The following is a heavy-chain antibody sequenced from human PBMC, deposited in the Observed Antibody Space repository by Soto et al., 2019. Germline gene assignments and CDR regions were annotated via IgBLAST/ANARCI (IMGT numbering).Heavy chain of an antibody. Sequence: GGSLRLSCEGSGFSFRSYEMNWVRQAPGKGLEWISYINSGNLIHYADSVKVRFSISRDNAKNSLYLQINSLGGDDTAIYYCVRSGDNYNLLDYWGQGTQVTVSS. CDR1: GFSFRSYE. J-gene: IGHJ4*02. V-gene: IGHV3-48*03. CDR3: VRSGDNYNLLDY. CDR2: INSGNLI. D-gene: IGHD1-1*01.